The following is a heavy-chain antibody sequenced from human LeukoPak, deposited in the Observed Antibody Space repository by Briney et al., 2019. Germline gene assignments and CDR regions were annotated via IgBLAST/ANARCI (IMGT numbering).Heavy chain of an antibody. CDR3: VAEPTVGGVGGWFDP. Sequence: PGGSLRLSCAASGFTFSSNYMSWVRQAPGKGLERVSVIYSGGSTYYADSVKGRFTISRDNSKNTQYLQMNSLRAEDTAVYYCVAEPTVGGVGGWFDPWGQGTLVTVSS. CDR1: GFTFSSNY. D-gene: IGHD3-16*01. CDR2: IYSGGST. V-gene: IGHV3-53*01. J-gene: IGHJ5*02.